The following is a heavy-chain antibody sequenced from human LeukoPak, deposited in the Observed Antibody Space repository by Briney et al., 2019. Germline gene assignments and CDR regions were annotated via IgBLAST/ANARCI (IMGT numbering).Heavy chain of an antibody. CDR3: ARDGANYAFDI. CDR2: INPSGGST. Sequence: ASVKVSCKASGYTFTSYYMHRVRQAPGQGLEWMGIINPSGGSTSYAQKFQGRVTMTRDTSTSTVYMELSSLRSEDTAVYYCARDGANYAFDICGQGTMVTVSS. J-gene: IGHJ3*02. V-gene: IGHV1-46*01. D-gene: IGHD4/OR15-4a*01. CDR1: GYTFTSYY.